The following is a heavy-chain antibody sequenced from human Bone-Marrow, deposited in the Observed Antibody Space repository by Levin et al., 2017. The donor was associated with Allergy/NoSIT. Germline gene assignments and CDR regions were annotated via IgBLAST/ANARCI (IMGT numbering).Heavy chain of an antibody. CDR2: INHSGST. CDR1: GGSFSGYY. V-gene: IGHV4-34*01. CDR3: AARPGIAAAGDAGGLDY. D-gene: IGHD6-13*01. Sequence: TSETLSLTCAVYGGSFSGYYWSWIRQPPGKGLEWIGEINHSGSTNYNPSLKSRVTISVDTSKNQFSLKLSSVTAADTAVYYCAARPGIAAAGDAGGLDYWGQGTLVTVSS. J-gene: IGHJ4*02.